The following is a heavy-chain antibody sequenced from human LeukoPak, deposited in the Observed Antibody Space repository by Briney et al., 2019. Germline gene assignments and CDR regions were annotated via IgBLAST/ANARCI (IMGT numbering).Heavy chain of an antibody. V-gene: IGHV3-21*01. J-gene: IGHJ4*02. CDR1: GFTFSSYS. CDR3: ARGVSGATALDF. Sequence: GRSLRLSCAASGFTFSSYSMNWVRHARGKGLVGVSSLSSSSSYIYYADPVKGRSTISRDNAKNSLVLQMNSLRAEDTAVYYCARGVSGATALDFWGQGTLVTVSS. CDR2: LSSSSSYI. D-gene: IGHD4/OR15-4a*01.